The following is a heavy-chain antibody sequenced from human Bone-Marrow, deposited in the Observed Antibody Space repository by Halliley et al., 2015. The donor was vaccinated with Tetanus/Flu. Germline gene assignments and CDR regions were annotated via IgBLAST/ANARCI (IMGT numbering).Heavy chain of an antibody. CDR3: ARSKELGFSSSDAFDI. CDR2: IIPIFGSS. D-gene: IGHD1-26*01. J-gene: IGHJ3*02. V-gene: IGHV1-69*12. CDR1: GGTFSNYA. Sequence: QVQLVQSGAEVKKPGSSVQVSCKASGGTFSNYAISWVRQAPGQGLKWMGGIIPIFGSSNYAQKFQGRVTITADESTSTAYMELSSLRSDDTAVFYCARSKELGFSSSDAFDIWGQGTMVTVSS.